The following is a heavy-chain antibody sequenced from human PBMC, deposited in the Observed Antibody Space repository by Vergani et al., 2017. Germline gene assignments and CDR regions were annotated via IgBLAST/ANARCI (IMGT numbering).Heavy chain of an antibody. CDR2: ISYDGSNK. V-gene: IGHV3-30*18. CDR1: GFTFSSYG. CDR3: AKERGYGSLDY. D-gene: IGHD1-1*01. Sequence: VQLVESGGGVVQPGRSLRLSCAASGFTFSSYGMHWVRQAPGKGLEWVAVISYDGSNKYYADSVKGRFTISRDNSKNTLYLQMNSLRAEDTAVYYCAKERGYGSLDYWGQGTLVTVSS. J-gene: IGHJ4*02.